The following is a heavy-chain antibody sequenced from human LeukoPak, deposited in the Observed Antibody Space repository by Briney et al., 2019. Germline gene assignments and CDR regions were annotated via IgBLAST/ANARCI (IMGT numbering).Heavy chain of an antibody. V-gene: IGHV3-53*01. D-gene: IGHD3-22*01. CDR2: IYSGGST. CDR1: GFTVSSNY. Sequence: PGGSLRLSCAASGFTVSSNYMSWVRQAPGKGLEWVSVIYSGGSTYYADSVKGRFTISRDNSKNTLYLQMNSLRAEDTAVYYCARVLNYYDSSGYYYYWGQGTLVTVSS. J-gene: IGHJ4*02. CDR3: ARVLNYYDSSGYYYY.